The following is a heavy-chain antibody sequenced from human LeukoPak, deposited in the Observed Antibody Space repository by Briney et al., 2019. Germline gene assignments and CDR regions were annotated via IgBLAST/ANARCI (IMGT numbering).Heavy chain of an antibody. J-gene: IGHJ3*02. Sequence: PGGSLRLSCAASGFTFDDYGMSWVRQAPGKGLEWVSGINWNGGSTGYADSVKGRFTISRDNAKNSLYLQMNSLRAEDTAVYYCARDLSMDDAFDIWGQGTMVTVSS. CDR1: GFTFDDYG. CDR2: INWNGGST. CDR3: ARDLSMDDAFDI. V-gene: IGHV3-20*04. D-gene: IGHD3-10*01.